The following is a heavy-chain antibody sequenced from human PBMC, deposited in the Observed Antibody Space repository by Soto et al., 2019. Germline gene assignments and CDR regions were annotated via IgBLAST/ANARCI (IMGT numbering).Heavy chain of an antibody. Sequence: APVKVSCKASGYTFTNFAMDWVCPAPGQRLEWMGWINAGNGNTKYSQKFQGRVTITRDTSASTAYMELSSLRSEDTAVYYCASAGYSGYRGAFDIWGQGTMVTVSS. CDR2: INAGNGNT. V-gene: IGHV1-3*01. J-gene: IGHJ3*02. CDR3: ASAGYSGYRGAFDI. D-gene: IGHD5-12*01. CDR1: GYTFTNFA.